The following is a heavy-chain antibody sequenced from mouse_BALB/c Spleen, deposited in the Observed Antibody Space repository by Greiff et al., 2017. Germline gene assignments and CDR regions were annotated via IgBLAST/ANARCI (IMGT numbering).Heavy chain of an antibody. D-gene: IGHD2-4*01. Sequence: EVQGVESGGGLVQPGGSLRLSCATSGFTFSDFYMEWVRQPPGKRLEWIAASRNKANDYTTEYSASVKGRFIVSRDTSQSILSLQMNALRAEDTAIYYCARDARLRYYYAMDDWGQGTSVTVSS. J-gene: IGHJ4*01. CDR3: ARDARLRYYYAMDD. V-gene: IGHV7-1*02. CDR2: SRNKANDYTT. CDR1: GFTFSDFY.